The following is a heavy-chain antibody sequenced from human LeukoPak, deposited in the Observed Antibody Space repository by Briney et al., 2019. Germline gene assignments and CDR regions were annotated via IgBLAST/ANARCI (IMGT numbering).Heavy chain of an antibody. Sequence: PSETLSLTCAVYGGSFSDYCWSWIRQPPGKGLEWIGEINHSGSTNYNPSLKSRVTISVDTSKNQFSLKLSSVTAADTAVYYCAGSIAARLDYWGQGTLVTVSS. CDR3: AGSIAARLDY. V-gene: IGHV4-34*01. CDR2: INHSGST. CDR1: GGSFSDYC. J-gene: IGHJ4*02. D-gene: IGHD6-6*01.